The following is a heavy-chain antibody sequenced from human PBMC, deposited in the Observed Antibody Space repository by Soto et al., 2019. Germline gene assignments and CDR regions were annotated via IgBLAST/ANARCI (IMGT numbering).Heavy chain of an antibody. CDR1: GYSFTTYW. CDR3: AKMEWAQLGPHCDC. J-gene: IGHJ4*02. CDR2: IYRDDSDT. D-gene: IGHD3-3*01. V-gene: IGHV5-51*01. Sequence: PGESLKISCKASGYSFTTYWIGWVRQMPGKGLEWMGIIYRDDSDTGYSPSFQGQVTVSDDKSISTAYLQWSNLKASDTAMYYCAKMEWAQLGPHCDCWRQGTMVAVSS.